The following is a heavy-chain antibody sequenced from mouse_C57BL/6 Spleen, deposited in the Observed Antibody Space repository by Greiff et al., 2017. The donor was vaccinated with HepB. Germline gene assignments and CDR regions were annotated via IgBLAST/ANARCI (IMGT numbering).Heavy chain of an antibody. J-gene: IGHJ2*01. Sequence: QLQQPGAELVRPGSSVKLSCKASGYTFTSYWMHWVKQRPIQGLEWIGNIDPSDSETHYNQKFKDKATLTVDKSSSTAYMQLSSLTSEDSAVYYCARWNGNYYYFDYWGQGTTLTVSS. CDR2: IDPSDSET. CDR3: ARWNGNYYYFDY. D-gene: IGHD2-1*01. V-gene: IGHV1-52*01. CDR1: GYTFTSYW.